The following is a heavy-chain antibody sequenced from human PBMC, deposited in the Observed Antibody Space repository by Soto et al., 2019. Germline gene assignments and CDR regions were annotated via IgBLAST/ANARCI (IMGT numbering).Heavy chain of an antibody. V-gene: IGHV1-8*01. CDR2: MNPNSGNT. CDR3: ARAHCSGGTSYRHDYGDYESYYYYYYMDV. CDR1: GYTFTSYD. D-gene: IGHD4-17*01. J-gene: IGHJ6*03. Sequence: QVQLVQSGAEVKKPGASVKVSCKASGYTFTSYDINWVRQATGQGLEWMGWMNPNSGNTGYAQKFQGRVTMTRNTSISTAYMELSSMRSEDTAVYYCARAHCSGGTSYRHDYGDYESYYYYYYMDVWGKGTTVTVSS.